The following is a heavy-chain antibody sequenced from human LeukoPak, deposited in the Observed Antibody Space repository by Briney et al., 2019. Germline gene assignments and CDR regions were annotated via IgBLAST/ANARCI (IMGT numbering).Heavy chain of an antibody. CDR2: IKSKTEGGTT. Sequence: GGSLRLSCLTSGFTFANASMSWVRQAPGKGLQWVGLIKSKTEGGTTFYAAPVKDRFRISRDDGRNTLYLQMNSLTVGDTGVYYCPTGNPWGQGTLVTVSS. J-gene: IGHJ5*02. CDR1: GFTFANAS. CDR3: PTGNP. V-gene: IGHV3-15*01.